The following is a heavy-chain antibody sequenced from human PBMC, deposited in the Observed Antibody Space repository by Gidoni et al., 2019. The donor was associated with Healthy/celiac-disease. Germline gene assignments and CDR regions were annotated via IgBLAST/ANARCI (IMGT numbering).Heavy chain of an antibody. CDR3: ARALIVGATTVPDYYYYGMDV. D-gene: IGHD1-26*01. Sequence: QVQLVQSGAEVKKPGASVKVSCKASGYTFTGYYMHWVRQAPGQGLEWIGRINPNSGGTNYAQKFQGTFTMPRDTSISTAYMDLSSLRSDDTAVYYCARALIVGATTVPDYYYYGMDVWVQGTTFTVSS. V-gene: IGHV1-2*06. CDR1: GYTFTGYY. J-gene: IGHJ6*02. CDR2: INPNSGGT.